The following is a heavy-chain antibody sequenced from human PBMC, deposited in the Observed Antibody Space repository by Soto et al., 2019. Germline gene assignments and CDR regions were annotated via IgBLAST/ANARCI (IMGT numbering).Heavy chain of an antibody. CDR1: GSIFGGYG. J-gene: IGHJ4*02. V-gene: IGHV3-33*01. CDR2: IRFDGSNE. CDR3: ARDGVGATVFFGFFDY. Sequence: GGSLRVSCAAAGSIFGGYGMHWVRQEPGKGLEWVAGIRFDGSNENYADSAKGRFTISRDNSKNMLYLQMNSLSVEDTAVYYFARDGVGATVFFGFFDYWGQGALVTVSS. D-gene: IGHD1-26*01.